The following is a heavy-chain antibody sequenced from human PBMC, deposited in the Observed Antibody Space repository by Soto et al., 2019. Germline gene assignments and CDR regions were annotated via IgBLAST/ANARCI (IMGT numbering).Heavy chain of an antibody. CDR2: IKNKANSYTT. V-gene: IGHV3-72*01. Sequence: VQLVESGGGLVQPGGSLRLSGAASGFIFSDHYMDWVRQAPGKGLEWVCRIKNKANSYTTEYAASVKGRFTISRDDSKNSLYLQMNSLKTEDTAVYYCTRISLVGATGGRYFDYWGQGTLLTVSS. CDR1: GFIFSDHY. CDR3: TRISLVGATGGRYFDY. D-gene: IGHD1-26*01. J-gene: IGHJ4*02.